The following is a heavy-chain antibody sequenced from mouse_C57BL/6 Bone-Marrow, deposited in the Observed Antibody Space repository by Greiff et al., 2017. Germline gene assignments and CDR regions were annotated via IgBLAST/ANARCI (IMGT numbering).Heavy chain of an antibody. Sequence: VQLQQSGAELVRPGASVKLSCTASGFNIQHDYIHWVKQRPEQGLEWIGWIDPAIGDTEYASKFQDKTTITSDTSSNTAYLQLSSLTSEDTAVYYCSSYEGNYFNFRGQGTPHTVAS. V-gene: IGHV14-4*01. CDR2: IDPAIGDT. CDR1: GFNIQHDY. J-gene: IGHJ2*01. D-gene: IGHD2-3*01. CDR3: SSYEGNYFNF.